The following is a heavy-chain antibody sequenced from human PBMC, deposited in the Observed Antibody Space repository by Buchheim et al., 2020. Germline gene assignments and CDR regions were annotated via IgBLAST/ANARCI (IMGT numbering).Heavy chain of an antibody. V-gene: IGHV3-7*01. Sequence: DVQLVESGGGLVQPGGSLRLSCAASGFRFSVYWMTWVRQAPGKGLEWVANINNDGSEKNYVDSVKGRFSISRDNAENALYLQMKSLRAEETAIYYCATYRLGLCSGDACHEMDVWGQGTT. CDR1: GFRFSVYW. CDR2: INNDGSEK. D-gene: IGHD2-15*01. J-gene: IGHJ6*02. CDR3: ATYRLGLCSGDACHEMDV.